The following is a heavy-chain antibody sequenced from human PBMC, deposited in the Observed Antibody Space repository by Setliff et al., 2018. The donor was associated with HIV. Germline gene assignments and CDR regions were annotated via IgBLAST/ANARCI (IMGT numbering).Heavy chain of an antibody. CDR2: VFYSVST. D-gene: IGHD3-3*01. J-gene: IGHJ5*02. Sequence: SETLSLTCIVSGGSINTNSFYWAWIRQSPGKGLEWLGSVFYSVSTYDTPSLTSRVTISVDTSKTQFSLRLTSVTAADTATYDCARLSENTYYNFWTGSAPGWFDPWGQGPLVTVSS. V-gene: IGHV4-39*01. CDR3: ARLSENTYYNFWTGSAPGWFDP. CDR1: GGSINTNSFY.